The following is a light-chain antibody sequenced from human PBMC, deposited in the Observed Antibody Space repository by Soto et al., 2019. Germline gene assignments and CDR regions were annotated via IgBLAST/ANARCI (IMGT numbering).Light chain of an antibody. J-gene: IGKJ4*01. CDR3: QQYGSSPLT. CDR2: DAS. CDR1: QTVRNNY. V-gene: IGKV3-20*01. Sequence: EFVLTQSPGTLSLSPGERATLSCRASQTVRNNYLAWYQQKPGQAPRLPIYDASSRATGIPDRFSGSGSGTDFTLTIRRLEPEDFAVYYCQQYGSSPLTFGGGTKVDIK.